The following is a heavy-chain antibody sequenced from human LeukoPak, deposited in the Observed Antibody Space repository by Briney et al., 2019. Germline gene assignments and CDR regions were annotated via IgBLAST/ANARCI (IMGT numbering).Heavy chain of an antibody. V-gene: IGHV4-34*01. J-gene: IGHJ4*02. CDR3: AREGAARRFAS. CDR2: INHRGST. CDR1: GGSFSGYY. Sequence: SETLSLTCAVYGGSFSGYYWSWIRQPPGKGLEGIGEINHRGSTNYNPSLKSRVTISVDTSKNQFSLKLSSVTAADTAVYYCAREGAARRFASWGQGTLVTVSS. D-gene: IGHD6-6*01.